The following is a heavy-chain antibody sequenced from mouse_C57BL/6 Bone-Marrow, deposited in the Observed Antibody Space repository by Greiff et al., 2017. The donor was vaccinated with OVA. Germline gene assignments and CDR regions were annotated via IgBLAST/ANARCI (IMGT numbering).Heavy chain of an antibody. J-gene: IGHJ3*01. Sequence: QVQLQQPGAELVQPGASVKMSCNASGYTFPRYWIPWVERRPGQGLEWIGEIYPGSGSTNYNEKFTSKATLTVDPASSTAYMQLSSLTSEDSAVYYCARRGPYDGFAYWGEGTLVTVSA. CDR2: IYPGSGST. CDR3: ARRGPYDGFAY. CDR1: GYTFPRYW. V-gene: IGHV1-55*01. D-gene: IGHD2-3*01.